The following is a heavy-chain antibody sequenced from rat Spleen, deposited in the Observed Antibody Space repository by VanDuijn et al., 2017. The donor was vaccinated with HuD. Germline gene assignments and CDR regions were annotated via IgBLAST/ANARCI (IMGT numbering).Heavy chain of an antibody. D-gene: IGHD1-10*01. J-gene: IGHJ4*01. Sequence: QVQLKESGPGLVQPSQTLSLTCTVAGFSLTSYNVHWVRQPPGKGLEWMGVLWSDGDTSYNSALKSRLSISRDTSKSQVFLKMSSLQTEDTATYYCARAKVTTPYVMDAWGQGASVTVSS. CDR3: ARAKVTTPYVMDA. V-gene: IGHV2-32*01. CDR1: GFSLTSYN. CDR2: LWSDGDT.